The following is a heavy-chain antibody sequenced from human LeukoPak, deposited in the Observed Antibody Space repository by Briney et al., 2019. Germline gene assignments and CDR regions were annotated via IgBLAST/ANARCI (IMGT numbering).Heavy chain of an antibody. CDR2: IIPIFGTA. CDR1: GGTFSSYA. D-gene: IGHD3-3*01. V-gene: IGHV1-69*01. Sequence: SVKVSCKASGGTFSSYAISWVRQAPGQGLEWMGGIIPIFGTANYAQKFQGRVTITADESTSTAYMELSSLRSEDTAVYYCARDATTYYDFWSGYYRSREKFDYWGQGTLVTVSS. CDR3: ARDATTYYDFWSGYYRSREKFDY. J-gene: IGHJ4*02.